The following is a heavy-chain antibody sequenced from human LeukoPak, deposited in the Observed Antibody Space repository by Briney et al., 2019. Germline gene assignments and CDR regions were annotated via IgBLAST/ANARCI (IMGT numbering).Heavy chain of an antibody. CDR1: GFTFSTYG. CDR3: ARASPSGYDY. D-gene: IGHD3-22*01. V-gene: IGHV3-48*02. J-gene: IGHJ4*02. CDR2: ITHTSEHI. Sequence: GGSLRLSCAASGFTFSTYGMNWVRQAPGKGLEWVSYITHTSEHIYYPDSVKGRFTISRDNAKNSLYLQMNSLRDEDTAVYYCARASPSGYDYWGQGTLVTVSS.